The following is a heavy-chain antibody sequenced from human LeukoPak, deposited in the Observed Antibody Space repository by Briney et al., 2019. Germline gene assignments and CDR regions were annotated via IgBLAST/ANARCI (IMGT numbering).Heavy chain of an antibody. Sequence: GASVKVSCEASGYSFSSYDINWVRQAPGQGLEWVGWMNPNSGNTGYAQNFQGRVAITWDTSISTAYLEVTTLRSDDTAVYYCARGLKEVVTERLWPKYRHYTSYYMDVWGKGTTVTVSS. J-gene: IGHJ6*03. CDR3: ARGLKEVVTERLWPKYRHYTSYYMDV. V-gene: IGHV1-8*03. CDR1: GYSFSSYD. D-gene: IGHD4/OR15-4a*01. CDR2: MNPNSGNT.